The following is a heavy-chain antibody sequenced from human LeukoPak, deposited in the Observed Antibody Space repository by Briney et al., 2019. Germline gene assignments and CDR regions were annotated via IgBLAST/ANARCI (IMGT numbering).Heavy chain of an antibody. J-gene: IGHJ4*02. V-gene: IGHV3-30*04. D-gene: IGHD7-27*01. CDR2: ISYDGRTT. Sequence: GRSLRVSCVASEFTFSSYAIHWVRQAPGKGLEWVSVISYDGRTTYLSDSVKGRFSTSRDNSKNTVNLQMNSLRDEDTAVYYCARDPSRLLNGGRLDFWGQGTLVTVSS. CDR3: ARDPSRLLNGGRLDF. CDR1: EFTFSSYA.